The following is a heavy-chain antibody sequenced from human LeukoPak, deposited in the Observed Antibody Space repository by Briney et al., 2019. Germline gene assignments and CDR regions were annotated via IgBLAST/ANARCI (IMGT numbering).Heavy chain of an antibody. CDR1: GLTVSSY. CDR2: IYSGGSI. CDR3: AREGYCSGGSCYSFRYFDY. J-gene: IGHJ4*02. V-gene: IGHV3-66*01. D-gene: IGHD2-15*01. Sequence: GGSLRLSCAASGLTVSSYMSWVRQAPGKGLEWVSVIYSGGSIYYADSVKGRFTISRDKSKNTLYLQMNSLRAEDTAVYYCAREGYCSGGSCYSFRYFDYWGQGTLVAVSS.